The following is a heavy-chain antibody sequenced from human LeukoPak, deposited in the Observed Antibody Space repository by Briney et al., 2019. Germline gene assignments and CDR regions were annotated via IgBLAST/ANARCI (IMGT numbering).Heavy chain of an antibody. Sequence: GSLRLSCTASGFTFGDYAMSWVRQAPGKGREWVGFIRSKAYGGTTEYAASVKGRFTISRDDSKSIAYLQMNSLKTEDTAVYYCTRVFMCGGDCYYYFDYWGQGTLVTVSS. CDR3: TRVFMCGGDCYYYFDY. V-gene: IGHV3-49*04. D-gene: IGHD2-21*01. CDR2: IRSKAYGGTT. CDR1: GFTFGDYA. J-gene: IGHJ4*02.